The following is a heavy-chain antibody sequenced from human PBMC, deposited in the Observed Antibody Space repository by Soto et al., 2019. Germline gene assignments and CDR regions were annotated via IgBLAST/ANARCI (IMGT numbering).Heavy chain of an antibody. V-gene: IGHV3-30-3*01. CDR2: ISYDGSNK. J-gene: IGHJ2*01. Sequence: QVQLVESGGGVDQPGRSLRLSCAASGFTFSSYAMHWVRQAPGTGLVWVAVISYDGSNKYYADSVKGRFTISRDNSKNTLYLQMNSLRAEDTAVYYCARPLWRDDYNWGYFDLWGRGTLVTVSS. CDR3: ARPLWRDDYNWGYFDL. D-gene: IGHD4-4*01. CDR1: GFTFSSYA.